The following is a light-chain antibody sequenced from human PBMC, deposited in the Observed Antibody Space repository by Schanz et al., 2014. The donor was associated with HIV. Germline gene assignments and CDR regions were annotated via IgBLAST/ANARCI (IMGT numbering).Light chain of an antibody. J-gene: IGLJ1*01. V-gene: IGLV1-40*01. CDR2: TND. Sequence: QSVLTQPPSVSGAPGQRVTIPCSGSSSNVGAGFDVHWYQQALGKAPTLLIYTNDNRPSGVPDRYSGSKSGTSASLAITGLQAEDEADYYCQSYDSSLNSYVFGSGTKLTV. CDR3: QSYDSSLNSYV. CDR1: SSNVGAGFD.